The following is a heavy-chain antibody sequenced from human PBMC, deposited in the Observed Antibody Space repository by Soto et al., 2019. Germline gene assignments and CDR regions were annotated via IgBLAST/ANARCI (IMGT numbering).Heavy chain of an antibody. CDR3: VIFKGLVRGLNWFDP. CDR2: ISPIFGTA. V-gene: IGHV1-69*01. CDR1: GGTFSSYA. J-gene: IGHJ5*02. D-gene: IGHD6-19*01. Sequence: QVQLVQSGAEVKKPGSSVKVSCKASGGTFSSYAISWVRQAPGQGLEWMGGISPIFGTANYAQKFQGRVTITADESTSTAYMELSSLRAEDTAVYYFVIFKGLVRGLNWFDPWGQGTLVTVSS.